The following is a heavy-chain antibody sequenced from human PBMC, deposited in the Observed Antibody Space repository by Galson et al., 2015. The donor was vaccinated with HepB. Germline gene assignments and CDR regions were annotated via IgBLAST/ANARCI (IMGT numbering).Heavy chain of an antibody. J-gene: IGHJ4*02. CDR1: GGSFSGHY. D-gene: IGHD4-17*01. CDR3: ARENDYGEYQDY. CDR2: INPSGST. Sequence: TLSLTCAVYGGSFSGHYWSWIRQPPGKGLEWIGEINPSGSTNYNPSLKSRVTISVDTSKNQFSLNLNSVTAADTAVYYCARENDYGEYQDYWGQGTLVTVSS. V-gene: IGHV4-34*01.